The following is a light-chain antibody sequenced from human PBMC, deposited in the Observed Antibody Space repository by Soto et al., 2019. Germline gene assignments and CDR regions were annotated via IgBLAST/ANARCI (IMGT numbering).Light chain of an antibody. CDR1: SSDVGGYNY. V-gene: IGLV2-14*01. CDR2: DVS. J-gene: IGLJ1*01. Sequence: QSALTQPASVSGSPGQSITISCTGTSSDVGGYNYVSWYQQHPGKAPKLMIYDVSNRPSGVSNRFSVSKSGNTASLTISGLKAEDEADYYCSSYTSSSSPSLAFATATKLTVL. CDR3: SSYTSSSSPSLA.